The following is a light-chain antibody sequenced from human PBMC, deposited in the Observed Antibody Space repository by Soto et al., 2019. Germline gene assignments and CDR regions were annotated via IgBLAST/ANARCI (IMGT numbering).Light chain of an antibody. Sequence: EIVLTQSPGTLSLSPGERATLSCRASQSVSSSYLAWYQQKPGQAPRLLIYGASSRATGIPDRFSGSGSGTDFTLTISRLEPEDFAVYYCQQYGSSPYTFGQGTKLASK. CDR1: QSVSSSY. CDR3: QQYGSSPYT. J-gene: IGKJ2*01. V-gene: IGKV3-20*01. CDR2: GAS.